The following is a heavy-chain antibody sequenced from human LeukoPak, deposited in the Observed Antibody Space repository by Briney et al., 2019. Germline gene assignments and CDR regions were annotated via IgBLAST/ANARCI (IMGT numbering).Heavy chain of an antibody. CDR3: ARVNDFWSGYEGGNWFDP. CDR2: IIPIFGTA. D-gene: IGHD3-3*01. Sequence: ASVNVSCKASGGTFSSNAISWVRQATGQGLERMGGIIPIFGTANYAQKFQGRVTITTDESTSTAYMELSSLRSEDTAVYYCARVNDFWSGYEGGNWFDPWGQGTLVTVSS. CDR1: GGTFSSNA. V-gene: IGHV1-69*05. J-gene: IGHJ5*02.